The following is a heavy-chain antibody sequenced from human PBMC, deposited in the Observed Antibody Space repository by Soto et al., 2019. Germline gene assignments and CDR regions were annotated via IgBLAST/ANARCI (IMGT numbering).Heavy chain of an antibody. CDR3: AKATGYSSSDPFDY. CDR2: ISWNSGSI. Sequence: EVQLLESGGGLVQPGGSLRLSCVASGFSFSSYAMSWVRQAPGKGLEWVSGISWNSGSIGYADSVKGRFTISRDNAKNSLYLQMNSLRAEDTALYYCAKATGYSSSDPFDYWGQGTLVTVSS. D-gene: IGHD6-6*01. J-gene: IGHJ4*02. CDR1: GFSFSSYA. V-gene: IGHV3-9*01.